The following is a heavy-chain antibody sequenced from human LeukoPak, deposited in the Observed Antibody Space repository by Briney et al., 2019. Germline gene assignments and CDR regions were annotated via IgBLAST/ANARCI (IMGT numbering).Heavy chain of an antibody. Sequence: PRGSLRLSCAASGFTVSATYMNWVRQAPGKGLEWVSIIYTGGNTYYADSVKGRFTISRDISKNTLYLQMNSLRAEDTAVYYCARGTVTAPDYWGQGTLVTVFS. CDR3: ARGTVTAPDY. V-gene: IGHV3-53*01. D-gene: IGHD4-17*01. J-gene: IGHJ4*02. CDR1: GFTVSATY. CDR2: IYTGGNT.